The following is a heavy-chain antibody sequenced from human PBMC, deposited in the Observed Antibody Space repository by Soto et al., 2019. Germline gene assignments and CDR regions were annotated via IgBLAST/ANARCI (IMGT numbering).Heavy chain of an antibody. D-gene: IGHD3-3*01. CDR2: IIPIFGGP. Sequence: QVQLVQSGAVVKKPGSSVTVSCKASGGMFSDYTISWVRQAPGQGLEWMGGIIPIFGGPHYAQKFQGRVTITEDKPTSAFYLELGDLTSEDTAVYYCGKKGGGASIDFWRANWFDPWGQGTLVTVSS. V-gene: IGHV1-69*06. CDR3: GKKGGGASIDFWRANWFDP. CDR1: GGMFSDYT. J-gene: IGHJ5*02.